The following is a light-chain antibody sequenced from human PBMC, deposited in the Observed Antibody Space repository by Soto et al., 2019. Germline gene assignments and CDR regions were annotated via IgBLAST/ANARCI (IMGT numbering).Light chain of an antibody. V-gene: IGKV3-11*01. CDR2: DAS. CDR3: HQYDSWT. CDR1: QSVSSY. Sequence: EIVLTQSPATLSLSPGERATLSCRASQSVSSYLAWYQQKPGQAPRLLIYDASNRATGIPARFSGSGSGTDFTLTISRLEPEDFAAYYCHQYDSWTLGQGTKVDIK. J-gene: IGKJ1*01.